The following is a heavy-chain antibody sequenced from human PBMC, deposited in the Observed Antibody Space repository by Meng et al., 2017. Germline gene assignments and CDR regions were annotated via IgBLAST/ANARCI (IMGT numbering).Heavy chain of an antibody. D-gene: IGHD5-24*01. CDR3: NSKRWLEFGG. CDR2: IRSKTYGAAT. CDR1: GFTFGDYA. J-gene: IGHJ4*02. Sequence: GESLKISCTASGFTFGDYAISWFRQAPGKGLEWVGFIRSKTYGAATEYAASVKGRFTISRDDSKSIDYLQMNSLKTEDTAVYYCNSKRWLEFGGWGQGTPVTVSS. V-gene: IGHV3-49*03.